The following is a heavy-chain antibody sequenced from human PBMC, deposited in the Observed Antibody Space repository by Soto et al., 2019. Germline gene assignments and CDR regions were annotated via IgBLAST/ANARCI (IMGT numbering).Heavy chain of an antibody. CDR3: ARLPNKSPQN. V-gene: IGHV3-74*01. CDR2: ISTDASST. J-gene: IGHJ1*01. Sequence: EVQLVESGGGLVQTGGSLRLSCADSGFTFSSYWMHWVRQAPGKGLVWVSSISTDASSTSYADPVKGRFTISRDNAKNTLYLQMNSVRAEDTAVYYCARLPNKSPQNWGQGTLVIVSP. CDR1: GFTFSSYW.